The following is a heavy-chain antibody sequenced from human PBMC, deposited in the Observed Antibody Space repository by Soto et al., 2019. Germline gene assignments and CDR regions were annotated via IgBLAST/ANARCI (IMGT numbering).Heavy chain of an antibody. J-gene: IGHJ6*03. V-gene: IGHV4-59*01. CDR3: AREGRLRPYYMDV. Sequence: SETLSLTCTVSGGSISSYYWSWIRQPPGKGLEWIGYIYYSGSTNYNPSLKSRVTISVDTSKNQFSLKLSSVTAADTAVYYCAREGRLRPYYMDVWGKGTTVTVSS. CDR1: GGSISSYY. D-gene: IGHD4-17*01. CDR2: IYYSGST.